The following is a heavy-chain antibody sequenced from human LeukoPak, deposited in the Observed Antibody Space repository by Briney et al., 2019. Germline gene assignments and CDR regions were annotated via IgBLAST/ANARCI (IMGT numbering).Heavy chain of an antibody. J-gene: IGHJ2*01. CDR3: ARELVSSGTGYFDL. Sequence: GGSLRLSCEASGLTFGNFGTTWVRQAPGKGLQWVSGITGSTTWTYYAASVKGRFTVSRDNSQNTLHLQMNSLRADDTAVYYCARELVSSGTGYFDLWGRGTLVTVSS. CDR2: ITGSTTWT. D-gene: IGHD3-10*02. CDR1: GLTFGNFG. V-gene: IGHV3-23*01.